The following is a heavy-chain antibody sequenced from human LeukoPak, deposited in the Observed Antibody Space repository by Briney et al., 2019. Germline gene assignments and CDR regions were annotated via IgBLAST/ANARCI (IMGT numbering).Heavy chain of an antibody. Sequence: SETLSLTCAVYGGSFSGYYWSWIRQPPGKGLEWIGEINHSGSTNYNPSLKSRVTISVDTSKNQFSLKLSSVTAADTAVYYCARSGVAEDYWGQGTLVTVSS. J-gene: IGHJ4*02. CDR3: ARSGVAEDY. V-gene: IGHV4-34*01. D-gene: IGHD2-15*01. CDR1: GGSFSGYY. CDR2: INHSGST.